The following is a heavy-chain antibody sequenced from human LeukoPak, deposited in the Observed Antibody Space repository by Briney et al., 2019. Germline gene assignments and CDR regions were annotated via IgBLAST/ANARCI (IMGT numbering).Heavy chain of an antibody. CDR2: IYPGDSDT. J-gene: IGHJ5*02. Sequence: GESLKISCKGSGYSFSSNWIVWVRQTPGKGLEWMGIIYPGDSDTIYSPSFKGQGTISADKSISTAYLQWSSLKASDTAMYYCARSKTTDCSGGSCYVSWFDPWGQGTLVTVSS. CDR1: GYSFSSNW. CDR3: ARSKTTDCSGGSCYVSWFDP. V-gene: IGHV5-51*01. D-gene: IGHD2-15*01.